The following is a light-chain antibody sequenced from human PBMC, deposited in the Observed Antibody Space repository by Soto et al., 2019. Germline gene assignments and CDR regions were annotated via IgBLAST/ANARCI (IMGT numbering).Light chain of an antibody. V-gene: IGKV1-5*01. CDR1: QSIRYY. Sequence: DIQLTQSPPTLSASVGARVTITCRASQSIRYYLAWYQQMPGKAPKLLIYGAPSLQSGVPSRSSGSGSGTGFNLTICTPQPNAFLNYVDQPHNNYSHTFSRGTKVDVK. CDR3: QPHNNYSHT. J-gene: IGKJ4*02. CDR2: GAP.